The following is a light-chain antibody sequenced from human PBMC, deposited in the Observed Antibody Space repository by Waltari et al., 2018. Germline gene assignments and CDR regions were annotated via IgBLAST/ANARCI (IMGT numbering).Light chain of an antibody. CDR1: RSDIGTSDY. CDR3: SSYAGSSVWV. J-gene: IGLJ3*02. V-gene: IGLV2-8*01. Sequence: QSALTQPPSASVSPAQSVTTSCTRSRSDIGTSDYFAWYQQHPANAPELMIYEVTKWPSGVPDRFSGSKSGNTASLTVSGLQAADEADYYCSSYAGSSVWVFGGGTKLTVV. CDR2: EVT.